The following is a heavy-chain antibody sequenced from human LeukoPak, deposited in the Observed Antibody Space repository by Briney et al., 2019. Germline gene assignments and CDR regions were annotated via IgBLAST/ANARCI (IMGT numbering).Heavy chain of an antibody. CDR1: GGSFSGYY. CDR3: ARVRGIAVAGTGYGMDV. Sequence: SETPSLTCAVYGGSFSGYYWSWIRQPPGKGLEWIGEINHSGSTNYNPSLKSRVTISVDTSKNQFSLKLSSVTAADTAVYYCARVRGIAVAGTGYGMDVWGQGTTVTVSS. J-gene: IGHJ6*02. D-gene: IGHD6-19*01. V-gene: IGHV4-34*01. CDR2: INHSGST.